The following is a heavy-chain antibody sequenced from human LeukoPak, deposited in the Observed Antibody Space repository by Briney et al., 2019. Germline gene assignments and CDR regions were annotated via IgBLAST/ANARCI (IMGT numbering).Heavy chain of an antibody. CDR2: IIPIFGTA. V-gene: IGHV1-69*01. Sequence: GASVKVSCKASGGTFSSYAISWVRQAPGQGLEWMGGIIPIFGTANYAQKFQGRVTITADESTSTAYMELTSLKSEDTAVYYCARSLGTYRGKDFLNWFDPWGQGTLVPVSS. J-gene: IGHJ5*02. CDR3: ARSLGTYRGKDFLNWFDP. CDR1: GGTFSSYA. D-gene: IGHD3-10*01.